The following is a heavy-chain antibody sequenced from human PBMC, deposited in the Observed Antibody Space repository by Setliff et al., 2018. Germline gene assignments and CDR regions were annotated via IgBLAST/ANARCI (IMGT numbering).Heavy chain of an antibody. CDR3: ASHPRVTIFGVVAFDH. CDR1: GGSISTNTYF. J-gene: IGHJ4*02. CDR2: TYYSGDA. V-gene: IGHV4-39*01. D-gene: IGHD3-3*01. Sequence: SETLSLTCTVSGGSISTNTYFWGWIRQSPGKGLEWIGNTYYSGDAYYNPSLKSRVTISVDTSQNQFSLKLSSVTAADTAAYYCASHPRVTIFGVVAFDHWGQGILVTVS.